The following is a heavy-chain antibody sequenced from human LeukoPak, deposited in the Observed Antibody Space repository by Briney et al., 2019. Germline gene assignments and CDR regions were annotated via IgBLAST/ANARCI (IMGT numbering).Heavy chain of an antibody. V-gene: IGHV3-21*01. J-gene: IGHJ3*02. CDR2: ISSSSSYI. D-gene: IGHD3-22*01. CDR3: ARGLGEIVVVISALDI. CDR1: GFTFSSYS. Sequence: GGSLRLSCAASGFTFSSYSMNWVRQAPGKGLEWVSSISSSSSYIYYADSVKGRFTISRDNAKNSLYLQMNSLRAEDTAVYYCARGLGEIVVVISALDIGGQGTMVTVFS.